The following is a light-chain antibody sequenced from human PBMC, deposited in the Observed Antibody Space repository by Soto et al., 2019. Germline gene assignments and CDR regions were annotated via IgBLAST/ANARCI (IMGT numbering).Light chain of an antibody. CDR1: SSDVGGYNY. CDR2: EVS. J-gene: IGLJ1*01. CDR3: SSYAGSNNLGV. V-gene: IGLV2-8*01. Sequence: QSALTQPPSASGSPGQSVTISCTGTSSDVGGYNYVSWYQQHPGKAPKLMLYEVSKRPSGVPDRFSGSKSGNTASLTVSGLQAEDGADYYCSSYAGSNNLGVFGTGTKLTVL.